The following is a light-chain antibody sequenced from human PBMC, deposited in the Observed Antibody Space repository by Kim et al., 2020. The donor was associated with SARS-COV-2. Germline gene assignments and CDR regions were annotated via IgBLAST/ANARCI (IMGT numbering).Light chain of an antibody. J-gene: IGKJ2*01. Sequence: SLSRGERAPPSCRATQSVSRSYLAWSQQKPGPAPRLLISGASSRATGIPDRFTGSWSGTDFTLTISRLEPGDSAVYYCHQYGSSYTFGQGSKLEI. CDR3: HQYGSSYT. CDR2: GAS. V-gene: IGKV3-20*01. CDR1: QSVSRSY.